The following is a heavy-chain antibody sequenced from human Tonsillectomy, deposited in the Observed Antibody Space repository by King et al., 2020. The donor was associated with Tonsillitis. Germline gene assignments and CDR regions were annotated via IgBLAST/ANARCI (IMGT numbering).Heavy chain of an antibody. V-gene: IGHV3-9*01. Sequence: QLVEXGGGLVQPGRSLRXSCAAXGFTFDDYAMHWVRQAPGKXLEWIAGISWNSVSIGSADSVXGRFTIXXDKAKKSMYLQMNSXRAEETALYNCAKGGXGXXSGYXXXVDYXMDVXGQGXTXTVSS. CDR3: AKGGXGXXSGYXXXVDYXMDV. CDR2: ISWNSVSI. J-gene: IGHJ6*02. CDR1: GFTFDDYA. D-gene: IGHD3-22*01.